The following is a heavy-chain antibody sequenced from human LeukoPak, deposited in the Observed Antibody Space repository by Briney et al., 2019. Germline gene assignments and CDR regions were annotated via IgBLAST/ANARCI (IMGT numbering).Heavy chain of an antibody. D-gene: IGHD2-2*01. CDR3: ARGYRLARYCSSTSCSNNWFDP. Sequence: SGTLSLTCTVSGVSISSYYWSWIRQPPGKGLEWIGYIYYSGSTNYNPSLKSRVTISVDTSKNQFSLKLSSVTAADTAVSYCARGYRLARYCSSTSCSNNWFDPWGQGTLVTVSS. J-gene: IGHJ5*02. CDR1: GVSISSYY. CDR2: IYYSGST. V-gene: IGHV4-59*01.